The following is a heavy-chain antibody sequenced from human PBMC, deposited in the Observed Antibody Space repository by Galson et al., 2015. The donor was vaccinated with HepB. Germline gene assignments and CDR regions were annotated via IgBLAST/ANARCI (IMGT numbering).Heavy chain of an antibody. CDR3: ARDPDYYDSSGYYRFGFDY. CDR1: GFTFDDYA. CDR2: ISWNSGSI. V-gene: IGHV3-9*01. J-gene: IGHJ4*02. D-gene: IGHD3-22*01. Sequence: SLRLSCAASGFTFDDYAMHWVRQAPGKGLEWVSGISWNSGSIGYADSVKGRFTISRDNAKNSLYLQMNSLRAEDTAVYYCARDPDYYDSSGYYRFGFDYWGQGTLVTVSS.